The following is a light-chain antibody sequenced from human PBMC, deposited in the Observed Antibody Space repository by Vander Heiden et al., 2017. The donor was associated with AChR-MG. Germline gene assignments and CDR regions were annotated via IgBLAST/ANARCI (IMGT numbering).Light chain of an antibody. V-gene: IGKV3-15*01. CDR1: QRISSH. Sequence: EMVMTQSPATLSVSPGERATLPCRASQRISSHLAWSQQKTGQAPRLLIHDASTRGTGIPARCSGSGAGTEFTLTISRLQSEYFAVYYCQQYHYWWTFGQGTKVEIK. J-gene: IGKJ1*01. CDR2: DAS. CDR3: QQYHYWWT.